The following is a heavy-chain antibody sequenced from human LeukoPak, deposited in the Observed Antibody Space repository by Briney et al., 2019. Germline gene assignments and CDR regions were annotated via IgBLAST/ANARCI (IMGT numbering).Heavy chain of an antibody. Sequence: ASVKVSCKASGYTFTSYGISWVRQAPRQGLEWMGWISAYNGNTNYAQKLQGRVTMTTDTSTSTAYMELRSLRSDDTAVYYCARAAPPYDSSGYYYVPFYYYYGMDVWGQGTTVTVSS. CDR1: GYTFTSYG. CDR2: ISAYNGNT. J-gene: IGHJ6*02. V-gene: IGHV1-18*01. D-gene: IGHD3-22*01. CDR3: ARAAPPYDSSGYYYVPFYYYYGMDV.